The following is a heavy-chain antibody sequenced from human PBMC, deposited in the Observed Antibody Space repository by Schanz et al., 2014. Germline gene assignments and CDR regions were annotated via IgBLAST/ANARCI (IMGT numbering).Heavy chain of an antibody. J-gene: IGHJ4*02. V-gene: IGHV3-74*01. Sequence: EVQLVESGAGLVLPAWSLRLSCGSSGFTFSSYWMHCVREAPGKGLVWVTRINGDGSNTNYADAVKGRFTISRDNAKNTLYLQMNSLSAEDTAVYYCARDQGYTTSWHIFDLWGQGALVTVSS. CDR2: INGDGSNT. D-gene: IGHD6-13*01. CDR3: ARDQGYTTSWHIFDL. CDR1: GFTFSSYW.